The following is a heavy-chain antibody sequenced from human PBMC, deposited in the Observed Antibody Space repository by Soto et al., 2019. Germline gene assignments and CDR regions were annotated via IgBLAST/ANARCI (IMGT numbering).Heavy chain of an antibody. CDR2: ISLSGSTI. CDR1: GFTFSSYE. V-gene: IGHV3-48*03. J-gene: IGHJ4*01. Sequence: LRLSCAASGFTFSSYEMNWVRQAPGKGLEWVSYISLSGSTIYYADSVKGRFTISRDDAKNSLYLQMDSLRADDTAVYYCARESFSASPNFFDYWGQGTLVTVSS. D-gene: IGHD3-3*02. CDR3: ARESFSASPNFFDY.